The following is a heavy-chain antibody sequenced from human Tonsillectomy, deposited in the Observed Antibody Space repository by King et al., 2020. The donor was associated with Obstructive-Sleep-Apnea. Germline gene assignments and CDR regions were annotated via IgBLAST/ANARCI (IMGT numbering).Heavy chain of an antibody. Sequence: QLQESGPGLVKPSETLSLTCTVSGGSITSHHWSWIRQPPGKRLEWIGYIHYCGGADYSPSLKSRVSMSADTSKNHLALKLTSVTVADTAVYYCAREGGGGVDYWGQGILVTVSS. CDR2: IHYCGGA. D-gene: IGHD3-16*01. J-gene: IGHJ4*02. CDR3: AREGGGGVDY. V-gene: IGHV4-59*11. CDR1: GGSITSHH.